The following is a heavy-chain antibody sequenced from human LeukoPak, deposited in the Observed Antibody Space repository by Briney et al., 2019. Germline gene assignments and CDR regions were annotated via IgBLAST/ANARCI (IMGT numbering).Heavy chain of an antibody. V-gene: IGHV3-30*04. J-gene: IGHJ4*02. Sequence: GGSLRLSCGASGFGFSSYAMHWVRQPTGKGLEWVADISFDGKNKYYADSAKGRFTISRDNSNNTLYVQMASLSTDDTAVYYCASSILLVRGNPTQYWGRGTLVTVSS. CDR3: ASSILLVRGNPTQY. D-gene: IGHD3-10*01. CDR1: GFGFSSYA. CDR2: ISFDGKNK.